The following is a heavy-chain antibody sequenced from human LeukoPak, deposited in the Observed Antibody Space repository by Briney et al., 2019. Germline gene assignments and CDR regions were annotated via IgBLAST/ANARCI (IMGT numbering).Heavy chain of an antibody. CDR1: GGTFSSYA. J-gene: IGHJ4*02. V-gene: IGHV1-69*06. CDR3: AREWDYYGSGSPADY. D-gene: IGHD3-10*01. CDR2: IIPIFGTA. Sequence: SVKVSCKAPGGTFSSYAISWVRQAPGQGLEWMGGIIPIFGTANYAQKFQGRVTITADKSTSTVYMELSSLRSEDTAVYYCAREWDYYGSGSPADYWGQGTLVTVSS.